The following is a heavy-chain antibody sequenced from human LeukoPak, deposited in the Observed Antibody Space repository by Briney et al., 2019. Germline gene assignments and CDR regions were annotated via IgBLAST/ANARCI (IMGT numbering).Heavy chain of an antibody. CDR3: ARVVGATSIDY. CDR2: IKHRGRS. J-gene: IGHJ4*02. Sequence: SETLSLTCAVYGGSFSGYYWGWVRQPPGKGLEWIGSIKHRGRSYYNPSLKSRVTISVDTSKNQFSLQLSSVTAADTAVYYCARVVGATSIDYWVQGILVTVSS. CDR1: GGSFSGYY. V-gene: IGHV4-34*01. D-gene: IGHD2-15*01.